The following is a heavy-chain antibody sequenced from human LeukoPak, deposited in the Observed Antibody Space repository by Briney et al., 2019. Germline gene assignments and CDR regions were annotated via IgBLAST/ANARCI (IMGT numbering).Heavy chain of an antibody. V-gene: IGHV3-7*04. J-gene: IGHJ4*02. D-gene: IGHD1-7*01. CDR1: GFTFRHYW. CDR3: ARVVGTDEGADY. Sequence: GGSLRLSCAASGFTFRHYWMNWVRQASGKGLEWVANIKPDGSEKRYADSVKGRFAISRDNAENSLYLQMNSLRAEDTAVYYCARVVGTDEGADYWGQGTLVTVSS. CDR2: IKPDGSEK.